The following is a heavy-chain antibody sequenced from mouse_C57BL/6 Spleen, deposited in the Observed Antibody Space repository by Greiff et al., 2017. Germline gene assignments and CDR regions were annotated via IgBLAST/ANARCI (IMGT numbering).Heavy chain of an antibody. CDR2: ISDGGSYT. Sequence: EVKVVESGGGLVKPGGSLKLSCAASGFTFSSYAMSWVRQTPEKRLEWVATISDGGSYTYYPDNVKGRFTISRDNAKNNLYLQMSHLTSEDTSMYYCARVFDGGYFYYCAMDYWGQGTSVTFSS. CDR3: ARVFDGGYFYYCAMDY. J-gene: IGHJ4*01. D-gene: IGHD2-3*01. CDR1: GFTFSSYA. V-gene: IGHV5-4*03.